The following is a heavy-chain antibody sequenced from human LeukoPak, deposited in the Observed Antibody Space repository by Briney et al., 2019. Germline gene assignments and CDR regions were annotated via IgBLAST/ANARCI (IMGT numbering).Heavy chain of an antibody. CDR1: GYTFTGYY. V-gene: IGHV1-2*02. D-gene: IGHD2-2*01. J-gene: IGHJ4*02. CDR3: ARQCSSTSCYDGGSGIFDY. Sequence: ASVKVSCKASGYTFTGYYIHWVRQAPGQGLEWMGWIKPNSGGTNYAQKFQGRVTMTRDTSISTAYMELSRLRSEDTAVYYCARQCSSTSCYDGGSGIFDYWGQGTLVTVSS. CDR2: IKPNSGGT.